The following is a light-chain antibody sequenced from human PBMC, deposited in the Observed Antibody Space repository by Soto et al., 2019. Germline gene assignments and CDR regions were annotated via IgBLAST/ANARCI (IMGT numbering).Light chain of an antibody. CDR2: ENN. V-gene: IGLV1-51*02. CDR1: STNIGNKY. Sequence: QSVLTQPPSVSAAPGQKVTISCSGSSTNIGNKYVSWYQQLPGTAPKLLIYENNKRPSGIPDRFSGSKSGTSATLGITGLQTGDAADYYCGTWDSSLSAVVFDGRTQVTVL. CDR3: GTWDSSLSAVV. J-gene: IGLJ2*01.